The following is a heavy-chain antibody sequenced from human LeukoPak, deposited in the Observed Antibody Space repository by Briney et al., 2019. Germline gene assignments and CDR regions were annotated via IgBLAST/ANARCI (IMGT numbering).Heavy chain of an antibody. CDR3: ARGGYDRDYFDY. D-gene: IGHD5-12*01. CDR1: GYTFTSYD. CDR2: MNPNSGNT. J-gene: IGHJ4*02. Sequence: ASVNVSCKASGYTFTSYDINWVRQATGQGLEWMGWMNPNSGNTGYAQKFQGRVTMTRNTSISTAYMELSSLRSEDTAVYYCARGGYDRDYFDYWGQGTLVTVSS. V-gene: IGHV1-8*01.